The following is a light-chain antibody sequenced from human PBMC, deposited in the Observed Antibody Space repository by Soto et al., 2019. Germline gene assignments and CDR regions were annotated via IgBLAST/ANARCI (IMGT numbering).Light chain of an antibody. J-gene: IGKJ4*01. V-gene: IGKV1-39*01. Sequence: DIQMTQFPSSLSASVGDRVTITCRASQSISTYLNWYQQKPGNAPRLLISVASSLHGGVPSRFSGSVSGTDFYLSISSLQPEDYARYYCQQSYSPPLNFGGGKKVEIK. CDR3: QQSYSPPLN. CDR2: VAS. CDR1: QSISTY.